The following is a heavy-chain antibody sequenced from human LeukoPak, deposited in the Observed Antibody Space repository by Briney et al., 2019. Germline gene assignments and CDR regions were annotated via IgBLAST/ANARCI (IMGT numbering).Heavy chain of an antibody. CDR2: ISSSGSTI. CDR1: GFTFSSYE. J-gene: IGHJ6*04. V-gene: IGHV3-48*03. D-gene: IGHD3-10*02. CDR3: AELGITMVGGV. Sequence: GGSLRLSCAASGFTFSSYEMNCVRQAPGKGLEWVSYISSSGSTIYYADSVKGRFTISRDNAKNSLYLQMNSLRAEDTAVYYCAELGITMVGGVWGKGTTVTISS.